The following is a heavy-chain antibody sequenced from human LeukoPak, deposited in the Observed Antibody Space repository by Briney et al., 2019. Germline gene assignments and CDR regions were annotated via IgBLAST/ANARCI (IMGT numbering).Heavy chain of an antibody. CDR2: ISYDGSNK. D-gene: IGHD3-9*01. V-gene: IGHV3-30*18. CDR1: GFTFSNYG. J-gene: IGHJ5*02. CDR3: AKDLNILRYFDWSLT. Sequence: GRSLRLSCAASGFTFSNYGMHWVRQAPGKGLEWVAVISYDGSNKYYADSVKGRFIISRDNSKDTLYLQMNSITAEDTAVYYCAKDLNILRYFDWSLTWGQGILVTVSS.